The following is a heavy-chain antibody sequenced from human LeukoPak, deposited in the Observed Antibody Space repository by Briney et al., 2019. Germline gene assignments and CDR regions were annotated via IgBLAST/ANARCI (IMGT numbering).Heavy chain of an antibody. J-gene: IGHJ4*02. CDR2: IRYDGSNK. D-gene: IGHD2-2*01. Sequence: GGSLRLSFAASGFTFSSYGMHWVRQAPGKGLEWVAFIRYDGSNKYYADSVKGRFTISRDNSKNTLYLQMNSLRAEDTAVYYCAKPRVPYCSSTSCYHFDYWGQGTLVTVSS. CDR1: GFTFSSYG. CDR3: AKPRVPYCSSTSCYHFDY. V-gene: IGHV3-30*02.